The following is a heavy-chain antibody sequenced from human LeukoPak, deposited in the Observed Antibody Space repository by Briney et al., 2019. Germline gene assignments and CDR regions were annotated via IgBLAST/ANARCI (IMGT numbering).Heavy chain of an antibody. Sequence: GGSVKVSCKASGFSYGNSWVRQVPGQGLGWMGWISAYHGNTNYAQELQGRVTMTTDTSTSTAYMELRSLRSDDTAVYYCARDGSGTWNDYWGQGTLVTVSS. CDR1: GFSYG. D-gene: IGHD3-10*01. CDR3: ARDGSGTWNDY. V-gene: IGHV1-18*01. CDR2: ISAYHGNT. J-gene: IGHJ4*02.